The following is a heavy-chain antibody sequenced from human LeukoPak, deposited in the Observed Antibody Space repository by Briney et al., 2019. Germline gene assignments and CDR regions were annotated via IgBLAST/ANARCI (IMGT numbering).Heavy chain of an antibody. D-gene: IGHD3-3*01. V-gene: IGHV5-51*01. CDR2: IYPGDSDT. CDR3: ARLDLLRFFHGTRESGGFDP. Sequence: GESLKISCKGSGYSFTSYWIGWVRQMPGKGLEWMGIIYPGDSDTRYSPAFQGQVTTSADKSISTVYLQWSSLKASDTAMYYCARLDLLRFFHGTRESGGFDPWGQGTLVTVSS. CDR1: GYSFTSYW. J-gene: IGHJ5*02.